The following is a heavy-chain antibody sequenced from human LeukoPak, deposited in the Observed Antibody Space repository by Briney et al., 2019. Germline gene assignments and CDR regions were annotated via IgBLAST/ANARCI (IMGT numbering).Heavy chain of an antibody. CDR2: MNPNSGNT. D-gene: IGHD6-13*01. Sequence: ASVKVSCKASGYTFTSYDINWVRQATGQGLEWMGWMNPNSGNTGYAQKFQGRVTMTRNTSISTAYMELSSLRSEDTAVYYCARGTTRQQLVRIGWTWFDPWGQGTLVTVSS. CDR3: ARGTTRQQLVRIGWTWFDP. J-gene: IGHJ5*02. V-gene: IGHV1-8*01. CDR1: GYTFTSYD.